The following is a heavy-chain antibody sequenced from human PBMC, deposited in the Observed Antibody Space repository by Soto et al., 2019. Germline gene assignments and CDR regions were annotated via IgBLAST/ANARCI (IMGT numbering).Heavy chain of an antibody. CDR2: MNPHTGNT. J-gene: IGHJ4*02. CDR1: GYTFTNFD. D-gene: IGHD5-12*01. V-gene: IGHV1-8*01. CDR3: ARGLPGFDPNF. Sequence: QVQLVQSGAEVKKPGASVKVSCKASGYTFTNFDINWVRQAPGQGLEWMGWMNPHTGNTGYAQTFQDRVTMTRNTSLTPAYMELSSLRSEDTATYFCARGLPGFDPNFWGQGTLVIVSS.